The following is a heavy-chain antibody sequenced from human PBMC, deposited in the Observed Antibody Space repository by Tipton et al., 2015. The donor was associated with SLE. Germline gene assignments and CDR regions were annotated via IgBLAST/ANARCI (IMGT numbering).Heavy chain of an antibody. CDR1: NGSVTTHY. Sequence: TLSLTCNVSNGSVTTHYWSWMRQPPGKGLEWIGYVYNTKSTNYNPSLKSRVTISLDTSKNQVSLKLNSVTAADTAIYYCASVDDTVTTHFEHWGQGTLVTVSS. V-gene: IGHV4-59*02. CDR2: VYNTKST. D-gene: IGHD4-17*01. CDR3: ASVDDTVTTHFEH. J-gene: IGHJ4*02.